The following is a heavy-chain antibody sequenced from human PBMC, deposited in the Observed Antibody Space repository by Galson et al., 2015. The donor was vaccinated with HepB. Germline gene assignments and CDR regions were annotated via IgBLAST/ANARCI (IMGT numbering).Heavy chain of an antibody. J-gene: IGHJ4*02. CDR2: ISSDGNRT. Sequence: SLRLSCAASGFTFSSYWMHWVRQAPGKGLVWVSRISSDGNRTNYADSVKGRFTISRDNAKNTLYLQMNSLRAEDTAVYYCARVGSGRTVAGVDYWGQGTLVTVSS. CDR1: GFTFSSYW. CDR3: ARVGSGRTVAGVDY. V-gene: IGHV3-74*01. D-gene: IGHD6-19*01.